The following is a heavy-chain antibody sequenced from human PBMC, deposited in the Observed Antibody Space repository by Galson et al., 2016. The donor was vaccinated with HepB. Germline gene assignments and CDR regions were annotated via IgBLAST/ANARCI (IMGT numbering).Heavy chain of an antibody. CDR1: GFSLSTSAMS. CDR3: ARPYCTSAGCYYDAFDI. V-gene: IGHV2-70*10. CDR2: IDWDDDK. Sequence: PALVKPTQTLTLTCTLSGFSLSTSAMSVSWIRQPPGKALGWVARIDWDDDKYYSTSLRSRLTISKDTSNNQVVLTMTNMDSVDTATYYCARPYCTSAGCYYDAFDIWGQGTMVTASS. J-gene: IGHJ3*02. D-gene: IGHD2-2*01.